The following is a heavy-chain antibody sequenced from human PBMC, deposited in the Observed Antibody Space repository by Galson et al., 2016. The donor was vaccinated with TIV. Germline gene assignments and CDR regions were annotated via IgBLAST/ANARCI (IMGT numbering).Heavy chain of an antibody. V-gene: IGHV3-48*04. Sequence: SLRLSCAASGFSFSIHSMHWVRQAPGKGLEWVSYITSSSDTIYYTDSVKGRFTISRDNAKNSLYLQMNSLRAEDTAVYYCARVIGYWQGYYAMDVWGQGTTVTVAS. CDR3: ARVIGYWQGYYAMDV. CDR1: GFSFSIHS. D-gene: IGHD2-15*01. CDR2: ITSSSDTI. J-gene: IGHJ6*02.